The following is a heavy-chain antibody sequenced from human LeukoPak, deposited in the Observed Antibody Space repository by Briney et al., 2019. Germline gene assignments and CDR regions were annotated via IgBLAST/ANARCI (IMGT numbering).Heavy chain of an antibody. Sequence: ASVKVSCKASGYTFTSYDINWVRQATGRGLEWMGWMNPNSGNTGYAQKFQGRVTMTRNTSISTAYMELSGLRSEDTAVYYCARVDCSSTSCYDGYWGQGTLVTVSS. CDR2: MNPNSGNT. J-gene: IGHJ4*02. V-gene: IGHV1-8*01. CDR3: ARVDCSSTSCYDGY. CDR1: GYTFTSYD. D-gene: IGHD2-2*01.